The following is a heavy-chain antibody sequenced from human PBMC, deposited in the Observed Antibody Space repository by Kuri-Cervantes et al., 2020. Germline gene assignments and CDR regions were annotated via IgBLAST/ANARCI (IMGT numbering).Heavy chain of an antibody. J-gene: IGHJ6*02. V-gene: IGHV3-30*03. D-gene: IGHD3-10*01. CDR2: ISYDGSNK. CDR1: GFTFSSYG. Sequence: LSLTCVASGFTFSSYGMHWVRQAPGKGLEWVAVISYDGSNKYYADSVKGRFTISRDNSKNTLYLQMNSLRAEDTAVYYCARGALWFGDYRAYGMDVWGQGTTVTVSS. CDR3: ARGALWFGDYRAYGMDV.